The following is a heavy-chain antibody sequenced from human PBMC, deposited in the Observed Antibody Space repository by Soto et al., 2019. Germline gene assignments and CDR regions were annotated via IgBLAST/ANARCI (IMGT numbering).Heavy chain of an antibody. CDR3: ARLPGVRGVFDGFNL. D-gene: IGHD3-10*01. V-gene: IGHV5-51*01. Sequence: GXSLKVSGKGSVYSFSCYWIGWVRQMPGKGLDWMGVIYPSNSDTRYSPSFHGQVTISADKSISTAYLQWSSLKASDTAMYFCARLPGVRGVFDGFNLWGQGTRVTVS. J-gene: IGHJ3*01. CDR1: VYSFSCYW. CDR2: IYPSNSDT.